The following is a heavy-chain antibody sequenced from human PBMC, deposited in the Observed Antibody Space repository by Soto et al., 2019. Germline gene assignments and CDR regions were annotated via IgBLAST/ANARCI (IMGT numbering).Heavy chain of an antibody. CDR2: INTNGVNT. Sequence: EVQLVESGGGLVQPGGSLRLSCAASGFTFSGYSMFWVRQAPGKELEYVSAINTNGVNTFYAKSVKGRFTISRDNYKNTMYLQMGSLRAEDMAVYYCARGRVEDSSGWATYFDYWGQGTLVTVSS. V-gene: IGHV3-64*01. CDR3: ARGRVEDSSGWATYFDY. D-gene: IGHD6-19*01. CDR1: GFTFSGYS. J-gene: IGHJ4*02.